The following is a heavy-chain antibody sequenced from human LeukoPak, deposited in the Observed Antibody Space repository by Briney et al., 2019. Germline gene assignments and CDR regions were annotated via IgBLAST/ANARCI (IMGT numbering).Heavy chain of an antibody. Sequence: GGSLRLSCAASGFTFSSYAMSWVRQAPGKGLEWVANIREDGSDKNYVDSVKGRFTISRDNAKNTLYLQMNSLRAADTAVYYCTRWTDWYFDLWGRGTLVTVSS. J-gene: IGHJ2*01. V-gene: IGHV3-7*01. CDR2: IREDGSDK. CDR3: TRWTDWYFDL. D-gene: IGHD2-21*02. CDR1: GFTFSSYA.